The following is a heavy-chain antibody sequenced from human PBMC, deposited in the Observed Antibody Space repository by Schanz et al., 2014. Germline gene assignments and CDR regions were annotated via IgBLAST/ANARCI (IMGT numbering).Heavy chain of an antibody. CDR3: AKDRSWDYDSSGYFDY. CDR2: ISGGGGTT. CDR1: GFTFSSYA. Sequence: EVQLLESGGGLVQPGGSLRLSCAASGFTFSSYAMSWVRQAPGKGLEWVSAISGGGGTTYYADSVKGRFTISRDNSKNPLYLQMNSLRAEDTAVYYCAKDRSWDYDSSGYFDYWGQGTLVTVSS. V-gene: IGHV3-23*01. J-gene: IGHJ4*02. D-gene: IGHD3-22*01.